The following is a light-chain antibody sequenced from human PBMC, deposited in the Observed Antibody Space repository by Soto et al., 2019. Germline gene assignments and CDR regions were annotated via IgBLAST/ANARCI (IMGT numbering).Light chain of an antibody. CDR2: TNS. CDR1: SSNIGSNT. Sequence: QSVLTQPPSASGTPGQTVTISCSGSSSNIGSNTVNWYRQVPGTAPKILIYTNSQRPSGVPDRFSGSKSGTAASLAISGLQSEDEADYYCAAWDYSLNGYWVFGGGTKVTVL. CDR3: AAWDYSLNGYWV. J-gene: IGLJ3*02. V-gene: IGLV1-44*01.